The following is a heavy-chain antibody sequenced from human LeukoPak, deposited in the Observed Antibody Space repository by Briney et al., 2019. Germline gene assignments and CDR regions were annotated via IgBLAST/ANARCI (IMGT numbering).Heavy chain of an antibody. CDR2: ISSTSSYI. J-gene: IGHJ4*02. V-gene: IGHV3-21*01. CDR1: GFIFSSDS. D-gene: IGHD4-11*01. Sequence: GGSLRLSCATSGFIFSSDSMIWVRLAPGKGLEWQTSISSTSSYIYYADSVKGRFTISRDNAKNSLYLQMNSLTAEDTAVYYCARGGTVITLYYDSSGQGTLVTVSS. CDR3: ARGGTVITLYYDS.